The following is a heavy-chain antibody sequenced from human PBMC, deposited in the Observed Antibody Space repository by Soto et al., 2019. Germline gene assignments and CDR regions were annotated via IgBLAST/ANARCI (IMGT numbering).Heavy chain of an antibody. D-gene: IGHD3-10*01. J-gene: IGHJ3*02. CDR3: ARGGDPDDAFDI. CDR1: GYTFTGYA. CDR2: INAGNGNT. Sequence: ASVKVSCKASGYTFTGYAMHWVRQAPGQRLEWMGWINAGNGNTKYSQKFQGRVTITRDTSASTAYMELSSLRSEDTAVYYCARGGDPDDAFDIWGQGTMVTVSS. V-gene: IGHV1-3*01.